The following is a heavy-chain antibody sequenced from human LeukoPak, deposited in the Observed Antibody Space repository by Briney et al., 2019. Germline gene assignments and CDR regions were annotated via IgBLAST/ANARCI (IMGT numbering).Heavy chain of an antibody. CDR2: ISYDGSNK. V-gene: IGHV3-30*03. J-gene: IGHJ4*02. CDR3: ARDDYNRH. Sequence: GGSLRLSCAASRFTFSNYGMHWVRQAPGKGLEWVAIISYDGSNKYYADSVKGRFTISRDNTKNTLYLQMNSLRADDTAVYYCARDDYNRHWGQGTLVTVSS. D-gene: IGHD4-11*01. CDR1: RFTFSNYG.